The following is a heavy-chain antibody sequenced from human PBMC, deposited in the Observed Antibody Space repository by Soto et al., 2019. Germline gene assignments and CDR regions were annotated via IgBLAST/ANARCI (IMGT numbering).Heavy chain of an antibody. J-gene: IGHJ4*02. CDR2: ISGSGGTT. Sequence: GGSLRLSCAASGFTFSNYAMNWVRQAPGKGLEWVSAISGSGGTTYYADSVKGRFTMSRDNSKNTLYLQMNSLRAEDTAVYYCAKFVDIMAIYLDYWGQGTLVTVSS. V-gene: IGHV3-23*01. CDR1: GFTFSNYA. D-gene: IGHD5-12*01. CDR3: AKFVDIMAIYLDY.